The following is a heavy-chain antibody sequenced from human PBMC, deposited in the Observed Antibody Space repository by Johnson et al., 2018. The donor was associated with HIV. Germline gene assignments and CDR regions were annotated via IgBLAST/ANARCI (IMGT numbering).Heavy chain of an antibody. CDR1: GFTFDDYG. CDR2: IYRGGDT. D-gene: IGHD2-15*01. V-gene: IGHV3-66*01. J-gene: IGHJ3*02. CDR3: ARACSAAHCYSAQAFDI. Sequence: VQLVESGGGVVRPGGSLRLSCAASGFTFDDYGMSWVRQAPGKGLEWVSVIYRGGDTYYTDSVKGRFTISRDNSKNTLYLQVNSLRAGDTAVYYCARACSAAHCYSAQAFDIWDQGKMVTVSS.